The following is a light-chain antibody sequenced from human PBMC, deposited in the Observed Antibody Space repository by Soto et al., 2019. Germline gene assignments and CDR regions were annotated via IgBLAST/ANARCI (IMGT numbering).Light chain of an antibody. CDR3: AAWDDSLNGWV. CDR2: SNN. Sequence: QTVVTQPPSASGTPGQRVTISCSGSSSNIGSNTVNWYRQLPGTAPKLLIYSNNQRPSGVPDRFSGSKSGTSASLAISGLQSEDEADYYCAAWDDSLNGWVFGGGTQLTVL. J-gene: IGLJ3*02. V-gene: IGLV1-44*01. CDR1: SSNIGSNT.